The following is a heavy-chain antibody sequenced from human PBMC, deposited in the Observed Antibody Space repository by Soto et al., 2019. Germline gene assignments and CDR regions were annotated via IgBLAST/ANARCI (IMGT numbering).Heavy chain of an antibody. D-gene: IGHD1-1*01. J-gene: IGHJ6*02. CDR2: MNPNSGNT. Sequence: QVQLVQSGAEVKKPGASVKVSCKASGYTFTSYDINWVRQATGQGLEWMGWMNPNSGNTGYAQKFQGRVTMTRNTPISTSHIELSSLKSEDTAVYYCARERTGTTSMDVWGQGTTVTVSS. V-gene: IGHV1-8*01. CDR1: GYTFTSYD. CDR3: ARERTGTTSMDV.